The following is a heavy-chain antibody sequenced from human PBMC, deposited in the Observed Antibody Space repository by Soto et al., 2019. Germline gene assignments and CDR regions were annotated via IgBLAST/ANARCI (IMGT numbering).Heavy chain of an antibody. Sequence: GASVKVSCKVSGYTLTELSMHWVRQAPGKGLEWMGGFDPEDGETIYAQKFQGRVTMTEDTSTDTAYMELSSLRSEDTAVYYCATVDLTTVTPHYYYYYGMDVWGQGTTVTVSS. J-gene: IGHJ6*02. CDR2: FDPEDGET. D-gene: IGHD4-17*01. CDR1: GYTLTELS. CDR3: ATVDLTTVTPHYYYYYGMDV. V-gene: IGHV1-24*01.